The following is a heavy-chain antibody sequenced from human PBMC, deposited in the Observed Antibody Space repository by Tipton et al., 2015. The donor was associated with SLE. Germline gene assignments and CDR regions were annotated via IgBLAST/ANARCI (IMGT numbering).Heavy chain of an antibody. CDR1: GFTFSSYA. V-gene: IGHV3-66*04. J-gene: IGHJ3*02. D-gene: IGHD3-10*01. Sequence: SLRLSCAASGFTFSSYAMSWVRQAPGKGLEWVSVIYSGGSTYYADSVKGRFTISRDNSKNTLYLQMNSLRAEDTAVYYCARQISGSPDAFDIWGQGTMVTVSS. CDR3: ARQISGSPDAFDI. CDR2: IYSGGST.